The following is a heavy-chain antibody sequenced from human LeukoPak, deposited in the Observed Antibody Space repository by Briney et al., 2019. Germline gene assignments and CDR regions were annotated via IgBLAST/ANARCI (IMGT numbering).Heavy chain of an antibody. CDR3: ARVGKYDFWSGHDETRLDY. D-gene: IGHD3-3*01. Sequence: PSETLSLTCTVSNYSISSAYYWGWIPQPPGKGLEWIGSIAHGGRPYYNPSLKSRVTISVDTSKNKFSLKLSSVTAADTAVYYCARVGKYDFWSGHDETRLDYWGQGSLVTVSS. CDR2: IAHGGRP. CDR1: NYSISSAYY. V-gene: IGHV4-38-2*02. J-gene: IGHJ4*02.